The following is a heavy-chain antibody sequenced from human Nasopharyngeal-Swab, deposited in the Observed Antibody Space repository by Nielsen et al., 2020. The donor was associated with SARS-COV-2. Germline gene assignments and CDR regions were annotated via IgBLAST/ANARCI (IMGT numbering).Heavy chain of an antibody. J-gene: IGHJ2*01. CDR3: ARDRRGVAGFGELLVGWYFDL. D-gene: IGHD3-10*01. V-gene: IGHV3-53*01. CDR2: IYSGGST. Sequence: VRQAPGKGLEWVSVIYSGGSTYYADSVKGRFTISGDNSKNTLYLQMNSLRAEDTAVYYCARDRRGVAGFGELLVGWYFDLWGQGTLVTVSS.